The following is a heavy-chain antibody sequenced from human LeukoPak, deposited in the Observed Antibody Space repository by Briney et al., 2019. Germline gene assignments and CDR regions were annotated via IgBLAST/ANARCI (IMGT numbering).Heavy chain of an antibody. D-gene: IGHD5-18*01. Sequence: ASVKVSCKAFGYTFTSNYMHWVRQAPGQGPEWMGVISPSGGSTTYAQKFQGRVTLTRDMSTSTDYLELSSLRSEDTAAYYCARDADTAMLHYFDYWGQGTLVTVSS. J-gene: IGHJ4*02. V-gene: IGHV1-46*01. CDR2: ISPSGGST. CDR1: GYTFTSNY. CDR3: ARDADTAMLHYFDY.